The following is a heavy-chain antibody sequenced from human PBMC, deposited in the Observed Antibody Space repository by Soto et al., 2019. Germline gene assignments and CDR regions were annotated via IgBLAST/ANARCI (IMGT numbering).Heavy chain of an antibody. J-gene: IGHJ5*02. D-gene: IGHD6-13*01. CDR1: GFTFSSYW. V-gene: IGHV3-7*01. Sequence: GGSLRLSCAASGFTFSSYWMSWVRQAPGKGLEWVANIRQDGSEKYYVDSVKGRFTISRDNAKNSLYLQMNSLRAEDTAVYYCARDYEAYSSSWAWWFDPWGQGTLVTVSS. CDR2: IRQDGSEK. CDR3: ARDYEAYSSSWAWWFDP.